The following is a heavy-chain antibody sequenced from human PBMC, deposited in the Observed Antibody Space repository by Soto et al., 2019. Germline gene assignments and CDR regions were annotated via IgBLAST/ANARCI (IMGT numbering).Heavy chain of an antibody. J-gene: IGHJ5*02. V-gene: IGHV4-61*02. CDR1: GGSVNIGSLY. CDR2: IYATGTT. Sequence: ASETLSLTCTVSGGSVNIGSLYWSWIRKSAGKGLEWIGRIYATGTTDYNPSLKSRVMMSVDTSKKQFSLKLRSVTAADTAVYYCVRDGTKTLRDWFDPWGQGISVTVSS. D-gene: IGHD1-1*01. CDR3: VRDGTKTLRDWFDP.